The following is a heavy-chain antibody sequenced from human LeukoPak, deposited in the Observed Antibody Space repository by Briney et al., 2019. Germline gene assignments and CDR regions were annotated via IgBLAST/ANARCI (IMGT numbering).Heavy chain of an antibody. J-gene: IGHJ3*02. CDR2: IYYSGST. CDR1: GGSFSGYY. CDR3: ARGLGEYAFDS. Sequence: SETLSLTCAVYGGSFSGYYWSWIRQPPGKGLEWIGYIYYSGSTNYNPSLKSRVTISVDTSKNQFSLKLSSVTAADTAVYYCARGLGEYAFDSWGQGTMVTVSS. D-gene: IGHD3-16*01. V-gene: IGHV4-59*08.